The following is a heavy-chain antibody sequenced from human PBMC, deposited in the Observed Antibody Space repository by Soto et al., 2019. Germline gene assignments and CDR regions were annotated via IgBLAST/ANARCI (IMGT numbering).Heavy chain of an antibody. CDR1: GGSIGSYH. D-gene: IGHD4-17*01. V-gene: IGHV4-59*01. Sequence: TLSLTCTVSGGSIGSYHWSWVRQPPGKGLEWIASVYYTGTTNYNPSLGSRVTISIDAPENQISLKLTSVTAADTAFYYCARDTVLTGMFDLWGQGTLVTVSS. CDR3: ARDTVLTGMFDL. CDR2: VYYTGTT. J-gene: IGHJ5*02.